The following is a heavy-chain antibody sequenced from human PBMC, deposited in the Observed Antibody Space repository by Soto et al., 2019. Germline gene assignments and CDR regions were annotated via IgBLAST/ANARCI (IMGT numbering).Heavy chain of an antibody. V-gene: IGHV4-59*08. CDR2: IYYSGST. CDR1: GGSVSSYY. CDR3: ARMVVVVPAAIYYMDV. J-gene: IGHJ6*03. Sequence: SETLSLTCTVSGGSVSSYYWSWIRQSPGKGLEWIGYIYYSGSTKYKPSLKSRVTMSVDTSKNQFSLKMSSATAADTAVYYCARMVVVVPAAIYYMDVWGKGTTVTVSS. D-gene: IGHD2-2*01.